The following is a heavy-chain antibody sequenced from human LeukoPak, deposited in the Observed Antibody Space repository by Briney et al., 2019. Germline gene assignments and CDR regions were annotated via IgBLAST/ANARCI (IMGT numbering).Heavy chain of an antibody. V-gene: IGHV3-30*02. CDR3: ARDGGSESYAFDY. J-gene: IGHJ4*02. CDR2: ISDSGGDK. Sequence: GRSLRLSCAASVFTFSRYGFHWVPHAPGKGLEWVAFISDSGGDKWYADSVKGRLTISRDKSKNTVNLQMSSLRVEDTALYYCARDGGSESYAFDYWGQGTQVTVSS. CDR1: VFTFSRYG. D-gene: IGHD3-10*01.